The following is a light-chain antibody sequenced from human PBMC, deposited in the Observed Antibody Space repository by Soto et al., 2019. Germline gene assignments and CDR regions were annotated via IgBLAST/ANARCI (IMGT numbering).Light chain of an antibody. J-gene: IGKJ4*01. CDR3: QQRSNWLT. CDR2: DAS. CDR1: QSVSNY. V-gene: IGKV3-11*01. Sequence: ETVLTQSPGTLSLSPGERATLYCRASQSVSNYLAWYQQKPGQAPRLLIYDASNRATGIPARFSGSGSGTDFTLTISSLEPEDFAVYYCQQRSNWLTFGGGTKVDIK.